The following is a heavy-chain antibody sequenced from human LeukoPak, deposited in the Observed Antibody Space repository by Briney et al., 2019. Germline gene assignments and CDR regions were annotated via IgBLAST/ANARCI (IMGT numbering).Heavy chain of an antibody. CDR3: ARVDYGDYLFDY. J-gene: IGHJ4*02. Sequence: ASVKVSCKASGYTFTVYYMHWVRQAPGQGLEGMGWINPNSGGTNYAQKFQGRVTMTRDTSISTAYMELSRLRSDDTAVYYCARVDYGDYLFDYWGQGTLVTVSS. CDR2: INPNSGGT. V-gene: IGHV1-2*02. D-gene: IGHD4-17*01. CDR1: GYTFTVYY.